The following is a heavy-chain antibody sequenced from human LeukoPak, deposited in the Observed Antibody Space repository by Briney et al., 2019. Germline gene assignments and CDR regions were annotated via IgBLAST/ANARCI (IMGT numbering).Heavy chain of an antibody. Sequence: GGSLRLSCAASGFTFSSYGMSWVRQAPGKGLEWVSAISGSGGSTYYADSVKGRFTISRDNSKNTLYLQMNSLRAEDTAVYYCAKGGGGGYDSSGTYYFDYWGQGTLVTVSS. CDR3: AKGGGGGYDSSGTYYFDY. V-gene: IGHV3-23*01. D-gene: IGHD3-22*01. CDR2: ISGSGGST. J-gene: IGHJ4*02. CDR1: GFTFSSYG.